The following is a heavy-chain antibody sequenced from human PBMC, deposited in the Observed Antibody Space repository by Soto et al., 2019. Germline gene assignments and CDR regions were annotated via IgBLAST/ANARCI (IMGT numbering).Heavy chain of an antibody. Sequence: VASVKVSCKASGGTFSSYAISWVRQAPGQGLEWMGGIIPIFGTANYAQKFQGRVTITADESTSTAYMELSSLRSEDTAVYYCARDRTIAAAGNYYYYGMDVWGQGTTVTVSS. CDR3: ARDRTIAAAGNYYYYGMDV. CDR1: GGTFSSYA. V-gene: IGHV1-69*13. J-gene: IGHJ6*02. CDR2: IIPIFGTA. D-gene: IGHD6-13*01.